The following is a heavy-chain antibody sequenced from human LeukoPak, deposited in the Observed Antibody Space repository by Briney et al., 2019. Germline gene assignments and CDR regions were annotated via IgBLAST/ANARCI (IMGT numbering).Heavy chain of an antibody. CDR3: ARVSSLGIGDYYYGMDV. CDR1: GFTFSSYA. V-gene: IGHV3-30*04. D-gene: IGHD7-27*01. CDR2: ISYDGSNK. Sequence: GGSLRLSCAASGFTFSSYAMHWVRQAPGKGLEWVAVISYDGSNKYYADSVKGRFTISRDNSKNTLYLQMNSLRAEDTAVYYCARVSSLGIGDYYYGMDVWGQGTTVTVSS. J-gene: IGHJ6*02.